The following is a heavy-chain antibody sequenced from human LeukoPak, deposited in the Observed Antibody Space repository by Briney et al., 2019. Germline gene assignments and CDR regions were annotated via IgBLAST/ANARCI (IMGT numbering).Heavy chain of an antibody. Sequence: SETLSLTCTVSGGSISSYYWSWIRQPPGKGLEWIGYIYYSGSTNYNPSLKSRVTISVDTSKNQFSLKLSSVTAADTAVYYCARQQLAVAGTRYYYNYGMDVWGQGTTVTVSS. J-gene: IGHJ6*02. CDR3: ARQQLAVAGTRYYYNYGMDV. D-gene: IGHD6-19*01. CDR1: GGSISSYY. CDR2: IYYSGST. V-gene: IGHV4-59*08.